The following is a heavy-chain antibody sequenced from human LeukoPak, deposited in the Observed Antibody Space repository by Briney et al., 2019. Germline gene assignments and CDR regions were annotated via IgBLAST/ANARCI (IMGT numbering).Heavy chain of an antibody. CDR1: GGTFSSYA. V-gene: IGHV1-69*05. Sequence: GASVKVSCKASGGTFSSYAISWVRQAPGQGLEWMGGIIPIFGTPNYAQKSQGRVTITTDESTSTAYMELSSLRSEDTAVYYCARAAVAGPFDYWGQGTLVTVSS. D-gene: IGHD6-19*01. J-gene: IGHJ4*02. CDR2: IIPIFGTP. CDR3: ARAAVAGPFDY.